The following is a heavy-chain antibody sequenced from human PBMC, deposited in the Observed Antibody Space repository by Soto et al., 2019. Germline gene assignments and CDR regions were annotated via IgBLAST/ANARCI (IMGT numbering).Heavy chain of an antibody. CDR1: GYAFTTYG. D-gene: IGHD1-1*01. CDR2: ISAHNGNT. CDR3: ARGRYGDY. V-gene: IGHV1-18*01. J-gene: IGHJ4*02. Sequence: QVHLVQSGAEVKKPGASVKVSCQGSGYAFTTYGITWVRQAPGQGLEWMGWISAHNGNTNSAQKLQGRVTVTRDTSTSTAYMELRSLRYDDTAVYDCARGRYGDYWGQGALVTVSS.